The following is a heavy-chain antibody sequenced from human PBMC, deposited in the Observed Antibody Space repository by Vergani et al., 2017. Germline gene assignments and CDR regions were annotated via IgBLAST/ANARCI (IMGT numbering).Heavy chain of an antibody. V-gene: IGHV1-18*04. D-gene: IGHD2-21*02. J-gene: IGHJ4*02. CDR2: ISAYNGNT. Sequence: QVQLVQSGAEVKKPGASVKVSCKASGYTFTNYGISWVRQAPGQGLEWMGWISAYNGNTKYAQKLQDRVTRTTDTSTSTGYMELRSLRSDDTAVYYCAIDQVTAVASSSPLDFWGQGTMVTVSS. CDR3: AIDQVTAVASSSPLDF. CDR1: GYTFTNYG.